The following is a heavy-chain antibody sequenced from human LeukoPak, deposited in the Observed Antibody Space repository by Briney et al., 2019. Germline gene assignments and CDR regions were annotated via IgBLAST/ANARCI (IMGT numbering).Heavy chain of an antibody. CDR2: INNDGRVT. CDR1: GFNFNSHW. V-gene: IGHV3-74*01. J-gene: IGHJ4*02. CDR3: ARGGQGVVDY. Sequence: GGSLRLSCAASGFNFNSHWMHWVRQAPGKGLVWVSFINNDGRVTRYADSVKGRFTISRDNAKNTLYLQMNSLRAEDTAMYYCARGGQGVVDYWGPGTLVTVSS. D-gene: IGHD3-16*01.